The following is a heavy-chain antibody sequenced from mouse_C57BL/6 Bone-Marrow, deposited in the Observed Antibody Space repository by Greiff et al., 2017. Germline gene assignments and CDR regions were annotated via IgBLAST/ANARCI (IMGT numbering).Heavy chain of an antibody. CDR2: IYPRSGNT. CDR1: GYTFTSYG. Sequence: QVQLQQSGAELARPGASVKLSCKASGYTFTSYGISWVKQRTGQGLEWIGEIYPRSGNTYYNEKFKGKATLTADKSSSTAYMELRSRTSEDSAVYVCARRLRRSYAMDYWGQGTSVTVSA. CDR3: ARRLRRSYAMDY. J-gene: IGHJ4*01. D-gene: IGHD2-4*01. V-gene: IGHV1-81*01.